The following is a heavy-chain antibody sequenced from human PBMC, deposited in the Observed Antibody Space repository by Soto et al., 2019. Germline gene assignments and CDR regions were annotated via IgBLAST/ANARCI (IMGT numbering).Heavy chain of an antibody. CDR1: GDYISRGGHT. V-gene: IGHV4-30-2*01. CDR3: AKGAGWLTDY. D-gene: IGHD5-12*01. J-gene: IGHJ4*02. Sequence: SETLSLTCTVSGDYISRGGHTWSWIRQPPGKALEWIGYIYYSGSTYYNPSLKSRLTISVDSSKNQFSLKLESVTAEDTAVYYCAKGAGWLTDYWGPGTLVTVSS. CDR2: IYYSGST.